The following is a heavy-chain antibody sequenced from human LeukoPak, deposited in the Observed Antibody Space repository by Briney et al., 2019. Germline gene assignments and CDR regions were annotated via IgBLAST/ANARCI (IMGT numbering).Heavy chain of an antibody. J-gene: IGHJ4*02. D-gene: IGHD7-27*01. V-gene: IGHV3-7*01. Sequence: GGSLRLSCAVSGFTFSSNWMSWVRQAPGKGLEWVAHIKQDGSERYYVDSVEGRYTISRDNAQNSLYLQMSNLRVEDTAVYYCARYGRNWDLDSWGQGTLVTVSS. CDR3: ARYGRNWDLDS. CDR1: GFTFSSNW. CDR2: IKQDGSER.